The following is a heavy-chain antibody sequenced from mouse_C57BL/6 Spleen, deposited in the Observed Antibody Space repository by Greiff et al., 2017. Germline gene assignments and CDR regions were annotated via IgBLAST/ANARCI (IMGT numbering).Heavy chain of an antibody. CDR3: ASYDDDPFDY. V-gene: IGHV1-69*01. CDR1: GYTFTSYW. CDR2: IDPSDSYT. J-gene: IGHJ2*01. D-gene: IGHD2-3*01. Sequence: QVQLQQPGAELVMPGASVKLSCKASGYTFTSYWMHWVKQRPGQGLEWIGEIDPSDSYTNYNQKFKGKSTLTVDKSSSTAYMQLSSLTSEDSAVYYCASYDDDPFDYWGQGTTLTVSS.